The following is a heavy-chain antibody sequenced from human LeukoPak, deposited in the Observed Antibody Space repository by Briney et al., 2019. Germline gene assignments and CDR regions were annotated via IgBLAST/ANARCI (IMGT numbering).Heavy chain of an antibody. Sequence: GGSLRLSCAASGFTFSSYWMNWARQAPGKGLEWMASINHNGNVNYYVDSVKGRFTISRDNAKNSLYLQMSNLRAEDTAVYFYARGGGLDVWGQGATVTVSS. J-gene: IGHJ6*02. CDR2: INHNGNVN. CDR3: ARGGGLDV. D-gene: IGHD3-16*01. CDR1: GFTFSSYW. V-gene: IGHV3-7*03.